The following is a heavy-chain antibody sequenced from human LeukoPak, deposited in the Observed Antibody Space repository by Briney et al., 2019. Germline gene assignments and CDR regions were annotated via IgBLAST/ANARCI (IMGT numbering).Heavy chain of an antibody. Sequence: SETLSLTCTVSGGSISSYYWTWIRQPAGKGLEWIGLIYTSESTIYNPSLKSRVTMSADTSKDQFSLKLSSVTAADTAVYYCARGSGTLDYWGQGTLVTVSS. V-gene: IGHV4-4*07. J-gene: IGHJ4*02. CDR1: GGSISSYY. D-gene: IGHD1-14*01. CDR2: IYTSEST. CDR3: ARGSGTLDY.